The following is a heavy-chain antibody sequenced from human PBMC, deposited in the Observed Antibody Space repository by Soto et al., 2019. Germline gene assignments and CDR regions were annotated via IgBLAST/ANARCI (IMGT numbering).Heavy chain of an antibody. J-gene: IGHJ6*02. CDR2: IYHSGST. Sequence: QVQLQESGPGLVKPSGTLSLTCAVSGGSISSSNWWRWVRQPPGKGLEWIGEIYHSGSTNYNPSLQSRVTISVDKSKNQFSLKLSSVTAADTAVYDCARVSVSDYYVRGVWGQGTTVTVSS. D-gene: IGHD1-26*01. V-gene: IGHV4-4*02. CDR1: GGSISSSNW. CDR3: ARVSVSDYYVRGV.